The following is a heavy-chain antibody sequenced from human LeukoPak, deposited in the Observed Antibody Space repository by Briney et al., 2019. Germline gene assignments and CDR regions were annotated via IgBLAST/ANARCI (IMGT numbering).Heavy chain of an antibody. D-gene: IGHD4-17*01. CDR1: GFTFSSYA. Sequence: GGSLRLSCAASGFTFSSYAMSWVRQAPGKGLEWVSVMSGSGGSTYYADSVKGRSTISRDNSKNTLYLQMNSLRAEDTAVYYCAKEIYGDSTGGRFQHWGQGTLVTVSS. CDR3: AKEIYGDSTGGRFQH. CDR2: MSGSGGST. V-gene: IGHV3-23*01. J-gene: IGHJ1*01.